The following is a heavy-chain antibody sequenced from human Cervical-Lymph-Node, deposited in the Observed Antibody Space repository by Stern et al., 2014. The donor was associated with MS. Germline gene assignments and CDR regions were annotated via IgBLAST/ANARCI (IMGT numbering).Heavy chain of an antibody. Sequence: QVTLKESGPTLVKPTQTLTLTCTFSGFSLITRGVGVGWIRQPPGKALEWLALIYWADDKRYSPSLKSRLTIAKDTSKNQVVLTMTNMDPVDTATYYCAHTLITLDRGVPFDYWGQGTLVTVSS. CDR3: AHTLITLDRGVPFDY. V-gene: IGHV2-5*02. J-gene: IGHJ4*02. D-gene: IGHD3-10*01. CDR2: IYWADDK. CDR1: GFSLITRGVG.